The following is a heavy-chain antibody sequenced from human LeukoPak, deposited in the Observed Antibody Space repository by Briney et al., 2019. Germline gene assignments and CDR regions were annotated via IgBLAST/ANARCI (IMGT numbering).Heavy chain of an antibody. CDR1: GGSITSYY. V-gene: IGHV4-4*07. CDR3: ARETPYGSGSYPFDY. D-gene: IGHD3-10*01. Sequence: SETLSLTCTVSGGSITSYYWSWIRQSAGKGLEWIGRIYITGSTTYNPSLKSRVTMSLNTSKNQFSLKLSSVTAADTAVYYCARETPYGSGSYPFDYWGQGILVTVSS. J-gene: IGHJ4*02. CDR2: IYITGST.